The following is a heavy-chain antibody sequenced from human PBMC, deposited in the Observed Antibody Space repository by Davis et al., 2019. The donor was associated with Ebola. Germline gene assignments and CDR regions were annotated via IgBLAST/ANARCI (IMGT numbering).Heavy chain of an antibody. D-gene: IGHD3-22*01. Sequence: GESLKISCPRSRYRFTNFWLAWVRQMPGKGLEWMGIIYPGDSDVTYSPSVQGHVTISVDKSVNTAYLQWRRLKASDTAIYYCARPSSGYEASFDYWGQGTPVTVSS. V-gene: IGHV5-51*01. CDR2: IYPGDSDV. CDR3: ARPSSGYEASFDY. CDR1: RYRFTNFW. J-gene: IGHJ4*02.